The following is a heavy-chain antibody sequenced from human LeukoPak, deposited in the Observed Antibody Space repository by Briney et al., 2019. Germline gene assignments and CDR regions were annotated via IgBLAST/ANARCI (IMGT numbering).Heavy chain of an antibody. CDR2: INAGNGNT. CDR1: GYTFTSYA. J-gene: IGHJ4*02. CDR3: ARDGDLRIAVAGPGDY. Sequence: ASVKVSCKASGYTFTSYAMHWVRQAPGQRLEWMGWINAGNGNTKYSQKFQGRVTITRDTSASTAYMELSSLRSEDTAVYYCARDGDLRIAVAGPGDYWGQGTLVTVSS. D-gene: IGHD6-19*01. V-gene: IGHV1-3*01.